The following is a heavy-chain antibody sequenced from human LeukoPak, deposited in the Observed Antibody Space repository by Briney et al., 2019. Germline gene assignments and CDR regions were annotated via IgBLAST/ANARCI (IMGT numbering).Heavy chain of an antibody. CDR3: ARGFDWLLPSVYHYYMDV. V-gene: IGHV4-59*01. Sequence: PSETLSPTCTVSGGSISSYYWSWIRQPPGKGLEWIGYIYYSGSTNYNPSLKSRVTISVDTSKNQFSLKLSSVTAADTAVYYCARGFDWLLPSVYHYYMDVWGKGTTVTVSS. D-gene: IGHD3-9*01. CDR2: IYYSGST. J-gene: IGHJ6*03. CDR1: GGSISSYY.